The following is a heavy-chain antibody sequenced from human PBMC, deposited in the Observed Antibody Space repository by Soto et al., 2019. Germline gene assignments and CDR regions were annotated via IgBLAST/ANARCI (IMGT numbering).Heavy chain of an antibody. CDR2: ISSCSSYI. D-gene: IGHD6-6*01. CDR1: GFTFSSYS. Sequence: EVQLVESGGGLVKPGGSLRLSCAASGFTFSSYSMNWVRQAPGKGLEWVSSISSCSSYIYYADSVKGRFTISRDNAKNSLYLQMNSLTAEDTAVYYCARVGGQLVPGFDYWGQGTLVTVSS. J-gene: IGHJ4*02. V-gene: IGHV3-21*01. CDR3: ARVGGQLVPGFDY.